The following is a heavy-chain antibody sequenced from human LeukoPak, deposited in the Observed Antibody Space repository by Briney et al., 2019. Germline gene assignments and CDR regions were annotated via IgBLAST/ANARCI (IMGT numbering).Heavy chain of an antibody. V-gene: IGHV1-8*01. Sequence: ASVTVSFTASGYTFTSYDINWVRQATGQGLEWMGWMNPNSGNTGYAQKFQGRVTMTRNTSISTAYMELSSLRSEDTAVYYCARDEHCSSTSCYFNFDYWGQGTLVTVSS. CDR1: GYTFTSYD. CDR2: MNPNSGNT. D-gene: IGHD2-2*01. J-gene: IGHJ4*02. CDR3: ARDEHCSSTSCYFNFDY.